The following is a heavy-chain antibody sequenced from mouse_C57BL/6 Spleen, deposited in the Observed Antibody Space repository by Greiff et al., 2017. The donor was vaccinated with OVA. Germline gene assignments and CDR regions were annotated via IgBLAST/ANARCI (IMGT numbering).Heavy chain of an antibody. CDR2: INPSTGGT. J-gene: IGHJ4*01. Sequence: VQLQQSGPELVKPGASVKISCKASGYSFTGYYMNWVKQSPEKSLEWIGEINPSTGGTTYNQKFKAKATLTVDKSSSTAYMQLKSLTSEDSAVYYCARGGIYDGYLYAMDYWGQGTSVTVSS. CDR1: GYSFTGYY. CDR3: ARGGIYDGYLYAMDY. D-gene: IGHD2-3*01. V-gene: IGHV1-42*01.